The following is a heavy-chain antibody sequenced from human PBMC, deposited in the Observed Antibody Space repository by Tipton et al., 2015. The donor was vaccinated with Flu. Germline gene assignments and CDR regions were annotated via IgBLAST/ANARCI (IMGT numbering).Heavy chain of an antibody. D-gene: IGHD3-9*01. J-gene: IGHJ4*02. CDR2: ISWNSAYI. Sequence: SLRLSCAVSGFTFDDLAMHWVRQAPGKGLEWVSGISWNSAYIGYAESVKGRFTISRDSDKNSLYLQMDSLRPDDTALYYCAIFKNPGHWGQGTLVTVSS. V-gene: IGHV3-9*01. CDR1: GFTFDDLA. CDR3: AIFKNPGH.